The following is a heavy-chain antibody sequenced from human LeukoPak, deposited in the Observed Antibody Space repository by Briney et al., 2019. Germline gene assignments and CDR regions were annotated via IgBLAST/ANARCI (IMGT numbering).Heavy chain of an antibody. J-gene: IGHJ4*02. D-gene: IGHD3-22*01. CDR1: GGSISSGDYY. CDR2: IYYSGST. V-gene: IGHV4-30-4*01. CDR3: ARLDSSGYYPTYYFDY. Sequence: SETLSLTCSVYGGSISSGDYYWSWIRQPPGKGLEWIGYIYYSGSTYYNPSPKSRVTISVDTSKNQFSLRLSSVTAADTAVYYCARLDSSGYYPTYYFDYWGQGTLVTVSS.